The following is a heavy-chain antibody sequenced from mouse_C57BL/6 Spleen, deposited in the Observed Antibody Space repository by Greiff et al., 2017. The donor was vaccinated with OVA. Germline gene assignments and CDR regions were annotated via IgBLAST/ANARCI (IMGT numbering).Heavy chain of an antibody. D-gene: IGHD2-3*01. CDR2: ISYDGSN. CDR3: ARGGLDGYYFDY. Sequence: EVKLIESGPGLVKPSQSLSLTCSVTGYSITSGYYWNWIRQFPGNKLEWMGYISYDGSNNYNPSLKNRISITRDTSKNQFFLKLNSVTTEDTATYYCARGGLDGYYFDYWGQGTTLTVSS. V-gene: IGHV3-6*01. J-gene: IGHJ2*01. CDR1: GYSITSGYY.